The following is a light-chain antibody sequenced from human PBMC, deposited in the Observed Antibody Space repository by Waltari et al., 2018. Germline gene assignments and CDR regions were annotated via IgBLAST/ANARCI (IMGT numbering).Light chain of an antibody. CDR1: SNDVGYNNY. J-gene: IGLJ2*01. CDR2: DVS. V-gene: IGLV2-14*03. Sequence: QSALTQPASVSGSPGQSITISCTGTSNDVGYNNYVCWYQQHPGKAPKLMIYDVSKRPSGIACRFSGSRSGNTASLTISGLQADDEADYYCSSYTSSSTLLFGGGTKVTVL. CDR3: SSYTSSSTLL.